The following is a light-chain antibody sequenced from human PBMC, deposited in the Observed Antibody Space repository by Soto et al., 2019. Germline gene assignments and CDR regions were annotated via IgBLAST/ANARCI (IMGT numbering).Light chain of an antibody. Sequence: EIVLTQSPGTLSLSPGERATLSCRASQSVSSSYLAWYQQKPGQAPRLLIYGASSRATGIPDRFSGSGSGTDFAVTISRLEPEDLAVYYCQQYGSSSFPFGPGTKVGIK. CDR2: GAS. CDR1: QSVSSSY. CDR3: QQYGSSSFP. V-gene: IGKV3-20*01. J-gene: IGKJ3*01.